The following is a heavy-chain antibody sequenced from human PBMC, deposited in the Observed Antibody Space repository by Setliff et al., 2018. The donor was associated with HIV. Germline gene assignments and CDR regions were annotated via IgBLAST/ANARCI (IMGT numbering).Heavy chain of an antibody. V-gene: IGHV1-69*08. CDR1: GGTFSNYF. J-gene: IGHJ6*03. D-gene: IGHD3-3*01. CDR2: IMPMLGTA. CDR3: ARAAISTIFGVVKNPHNYYMDV. Sequence: SVKVSCKASGGTFSNYFISWIRQAPGQGLEWMGKIMPMLGTANYAQKFQGRVTITRDTSASTAYMELSSLRSEDTAVYYCARAAISTIFGVVKNPHNYYMDVWGKGTTVTVSS.